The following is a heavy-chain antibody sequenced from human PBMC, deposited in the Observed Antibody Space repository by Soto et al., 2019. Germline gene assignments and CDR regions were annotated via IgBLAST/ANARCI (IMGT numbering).Heavy chain of an antibody. Sequence: GASVKVSCKASGYTFTSYGISWVRQAPGQGLEWMGWISAYNGNTNYAQKLQGRVTMTTDTSTSTAYMELRSLRSDDTAVYYCARAGFIGGATYPQGKNWFDPWGQGTLVIVSS. J-gene: IGHJ5*02. V-gene: IGHV1-18*04. CDR3: ARAGFIGGATYPQGKNWFDP. CDR1: GYTFTSYG. D-gene: IGHD1-26*01. CDR2: ISAYNGNT.